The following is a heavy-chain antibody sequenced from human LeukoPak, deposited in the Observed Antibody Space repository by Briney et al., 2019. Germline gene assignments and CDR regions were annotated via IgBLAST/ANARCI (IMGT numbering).Heavy chain of an antibody. J-gene: IGHJ6*03. CDR3: ARELSTGIGYYYMDV. CDR2: TNWNGGST. CDR1: GFTFDDYG. D-gene: IGHD2-21*02. Sequence: VGSLRLSCAASGFTFDDYGMSWVRQAPGKGLEWVSGTNWNGGSTGYADSVKGRFTISRDNAKNSLYLQVNSLRAEDAALYYCARELSTGIGYYYMDVWGKGTTVTVSS. V-gene: IGHV3-20*04.